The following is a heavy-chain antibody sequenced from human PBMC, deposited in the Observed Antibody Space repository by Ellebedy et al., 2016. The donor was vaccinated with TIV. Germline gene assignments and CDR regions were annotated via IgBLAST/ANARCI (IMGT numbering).Heavy chain of an antibody. V-gene: IGHV5-51*01. J-gene: IGHJ6*03. Sequence: GESLKISCKGSGYDFARYWIAWVRQMPGEGLEWMGIINPGDSDTRYSPSFEGQVTISADKSISTVFLQWSSLKASDTAIYYCARPNMGYYYMDAWGTGTTVSVSS. D-gene: IGHD2/OR15-2a*01. CDR3: ARPNMGYYYMDA. CDR2: INPGDSDT. CDR1: GYDFARYW.